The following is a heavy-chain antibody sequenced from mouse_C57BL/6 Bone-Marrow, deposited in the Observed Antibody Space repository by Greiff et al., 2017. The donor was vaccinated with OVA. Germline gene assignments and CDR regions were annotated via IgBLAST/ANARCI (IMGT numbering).Heavy chain of an antibody. CDR2: ISSGSSTI. Sequence: EVQLVESGGGLVKPGGSLKLSCAASGFTFSDYGMHWVRQAPEKGLEWVAYISSGSSTIYYADTVKGRFTISRDNANNTLFMQITRLRSEDTAMYYGERDYFVYWGQGTTLTVSS. V-gene: IGHV5-17*01. J-gene: IGHJ2*01. CDR3: ERDYFVY. CDR1: GFTFSDYG.